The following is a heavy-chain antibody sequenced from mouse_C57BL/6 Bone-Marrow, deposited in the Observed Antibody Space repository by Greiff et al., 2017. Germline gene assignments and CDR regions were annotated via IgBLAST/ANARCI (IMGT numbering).Heavy chain of an antibody. CDR3: ARYWDGGDY. Sequence: VQLQESGAELVRPGSSVKLSCKASGYTFTSYWMDWVKQRPGQGLEWIGNIYPSDSETHYNQKFKDKATLTVDKSSSTAYMQLSSLTSEDSAVYSCARYWDGGDYWGQGTTLTVSS. CDR2: IYPSDSET. J-gene: IGHJ2*01. CDR1: GYTFTSYW. D-gene: IGHD4-1*01. V-gene: IGHV1-61*01.